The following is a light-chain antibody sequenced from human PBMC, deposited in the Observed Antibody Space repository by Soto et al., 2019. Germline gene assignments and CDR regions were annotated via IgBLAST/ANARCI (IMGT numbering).Light chain of an antibody. CDR3: QQYSNRYT. J-gene: IGKJ2*01. CDR2: GAS. V-gene: IGKV3D-15*01. Sequence: EIVLTQSPATLSVSPGERATLSCRASQSVSSSLAWYQHKPGQAPRLLIYGASIRATGIPGRFSGSGSGTEFTLTISSLHYEDFAAYYCQQYSNRYTFGQGTKLEIK. CDR1: QSVSSS.